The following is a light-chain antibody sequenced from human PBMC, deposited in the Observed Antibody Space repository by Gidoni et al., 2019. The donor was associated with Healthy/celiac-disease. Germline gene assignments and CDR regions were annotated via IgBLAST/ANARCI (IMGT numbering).Light chain of an antibody. V-gene: IGLV6-57*04. CDR3: QSYDSSFAV. CDR2: EDN. J-gene: IGLJ7*01. Sequence: NFLLTPPHSVSESPGKTVTISCTRSSGSIASNYVQWYQQRPGSAPTTVIYEDNQRPSGVPDRFSGSIDSSSNSASLTISGLKTEDEADYYCQSYDSSFAVFGGGTQLTVL. CDR1: SGSIASNY.